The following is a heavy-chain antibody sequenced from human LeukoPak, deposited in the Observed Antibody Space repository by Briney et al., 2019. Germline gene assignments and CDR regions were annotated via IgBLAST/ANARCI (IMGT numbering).Heavy chain of an antibody. J-gene: IGHJ4*02. Sequence: NPGGSLRLSFAASGFTFSSYSMNWVRQAPGKGLEGGSSISSSSSYIYYADSVKGRFTISRDNAKNSLYLQGNSLRAEDTAVYYCERGGGNYYDSSGQDFDYWGQGTLVTVSS. CDR2: ISSSSSYI. CDR3: ERGGGNYYDSSGQDFDY. CDR1: GFTFSSYS. V-gene: IGHV3-21*01. D-gene: IGHD3-22*01.